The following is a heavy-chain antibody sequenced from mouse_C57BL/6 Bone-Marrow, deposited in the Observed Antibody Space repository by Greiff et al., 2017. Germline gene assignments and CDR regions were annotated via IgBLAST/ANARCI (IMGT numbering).Heavy chain of an antibody. CDR1: GFTFSDYY. Sequence: EVHLVESGGGLVQSGRSLRLSCATSGFTFSDYYMEWVRQAPGKGLEWIAASSNKANDYTSEYSASVKGRFIVSRDHSQSILYLQMNALRAEDTAIDYCARDAGANWDAMDYWGQGTSVTVSS. V-gene: IGHV7-1*01. CDR3: ARDAGANWDAMDY. J-gene: IGHJ4*01. D-gene: IGHD4-1*01. CDR2: SSNKANDYTS.